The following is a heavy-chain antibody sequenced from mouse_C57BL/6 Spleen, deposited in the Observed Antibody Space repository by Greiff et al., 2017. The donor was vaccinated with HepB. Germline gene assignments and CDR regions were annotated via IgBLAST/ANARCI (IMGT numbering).Heavy chain of an antibody. Sequence: LQESGAELARPGASVKLSCKASGYTFTSYGISWVKQRTGQGLEWIGEIYPRSGNTYYNEKFKGKATLTADKSSSTAYMELRSLTSEDSAVYFCARRRDYSNYSDYWGQGTTLTVSS. CDR3: ARRRDYSNYSDY. V-gene: IGHV1-81*01. CDR1: GYTFTSYG. CDR2: IYPRSGNT. J-gene: IGHJ2*01. D-gene: IGHD2-5*01.